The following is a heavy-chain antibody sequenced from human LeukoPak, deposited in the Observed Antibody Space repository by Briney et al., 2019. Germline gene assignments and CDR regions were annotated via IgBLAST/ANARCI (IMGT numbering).Heavy chain of an antibody. V-gene: IGHV2-5*02. Sequence: SGPTLVKPTQTLTLTCTFSGFSLSTSGVGVGWIRQPPGKALEWLALIYWDDDKRYSPSLKSRLTITKDTSKNQVVLTMINMDPVDTATYYCAHTNTAMVSVDYWGQGTLVTVSS. CDR1: GFSLSTSGVG. D-gene: IGHD5-18*01. CDR2: IYWDDDK. J-gene: IGHJ4*02. CDR3: AHTNTAMVSVDY.